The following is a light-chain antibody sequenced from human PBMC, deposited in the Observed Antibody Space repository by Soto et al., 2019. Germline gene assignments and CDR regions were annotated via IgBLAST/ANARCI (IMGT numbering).Light chain of an antibody. Sequence: QSVLTQPPSASGTPGQTVAISCSGSSSNIGSNTVNWYQQFPGTAPKLLIYGNNQRPSGVPDRLSGSKSDTSASLAISGLLSEDESDYYCATWDDSLNGWVFGGGTKVTV. J-gene: IGLJ3*02. CDR2: GNN. CDR3: ATWDDSLNGWV. V-gene: IGLV1-44*01. CDR1: SSNIGSNT.